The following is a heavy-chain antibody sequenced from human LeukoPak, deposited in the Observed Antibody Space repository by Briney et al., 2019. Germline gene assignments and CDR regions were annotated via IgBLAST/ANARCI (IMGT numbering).Heavy chain of an antibody. J-gene: IGHJ3*02. CDR2: IDPGGGTT. Sequence: ASVRVSCKASGYTFTSYYIHWVRQAPGQGLEWMGVIDPGGGTTSYAHNFQGRVSMTRDTSTTTVYMELSSLRSEDTALSYCGVFVRAGYAWMAFVIWGRGTMVTVSS. CDR3: GVFVRAGYAWMAFVI. V-gene: IGHV1-46*01. D-gene: IGHD5-18*01. CDR1: GYTFTSYY.